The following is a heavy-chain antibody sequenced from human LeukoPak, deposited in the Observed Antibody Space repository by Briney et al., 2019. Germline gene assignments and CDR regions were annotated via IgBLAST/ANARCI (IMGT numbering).Heavy chain of an antibody. CDR3: AVAGIAVAGIGY. Sequence: ASVKVPCKASGYTFTGYYMHWVRQAPGQGLEWMGWINPNSGGTNYAQKFQGRVTMTRDTSISTAYMELSRLRSDDTAVYYCAVAGIAVAGIGYWGQGTLVTVSS. CDR1: GYTFTGYY. D-gene: IGHD6-19*01. J-gene: IGHJ4*02. CDR2: INPNSGGT. V-gene: IGHV1-2*02.